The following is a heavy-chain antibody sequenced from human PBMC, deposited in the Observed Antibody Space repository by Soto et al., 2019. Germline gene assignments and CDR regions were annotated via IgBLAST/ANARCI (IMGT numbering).Heavy chain of an antibody. V-gene: IGHV4-59*08. CDR3: GRRNYGEEGYFFDF. D-gene: IGHD4-17*01. CDR2: IYDSGTT. Sequence: QVQLRESGPGLVRPSETLSLTCTVSGGSITGYYWSWIRQPPGKGLEWIGYIYDSGTTTYNAALKSRVTISADTSKKQFSLNLRSVTAADTAVYYCGRRNYGEEGYFFDFWGQGLLVTVAS. CDR1: GGSITGYY. J-gene: IGHJ4*02.